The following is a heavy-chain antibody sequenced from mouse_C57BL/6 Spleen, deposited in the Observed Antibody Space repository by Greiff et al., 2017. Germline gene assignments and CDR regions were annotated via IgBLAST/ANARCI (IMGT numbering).Heavy chain of an antibody. CDR2: IHPNSGST. V-gene: IGHV1-64*01. CDR3: AREGGNYLFAY. CDR1: GYTFTSYW. D-gene: IGHD2-1*01. Sequence: QVQLQQPGAELVKPGASVKLSCKASGYTFTSYWMHWVKQRPGQGLEWIGMIHPNSGSTNYNEKFKSKATLTVDKSSSTAYMQLSSLTSEDSAVYYCAREGGNYLFAYWGQGTLVTVSA. J-gene: IGHJ3*01.